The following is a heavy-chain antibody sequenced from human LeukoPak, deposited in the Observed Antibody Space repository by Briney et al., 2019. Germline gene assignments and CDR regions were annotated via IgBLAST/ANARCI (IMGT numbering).Heavy chain of an antibody. CDR2: INPNSGVT. D-gene: IGHD2-21*01. CDR3: ARDLFLWYFDL. J-gene: IGHJ2*01. V-gene: IGHV1-2*02. Sequence: RAASVKVSCKASGYIFIGYYTHWVRQAPGQGLEWMGWINPNSGVTNYAQKFQGRVTMTRDTSISTAYMELGRLRSDDTAVYYCARDLFLWYFDLWGRGTLVTVSS. CDR1: GYIFIGYY.